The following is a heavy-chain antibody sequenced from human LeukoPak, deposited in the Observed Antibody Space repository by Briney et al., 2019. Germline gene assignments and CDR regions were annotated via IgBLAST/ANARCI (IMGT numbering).Heavy chain of an antibody. V-gene: IGHV1-69*13. Sequence: ASVKVSCKASGGTFSSYAISWVRQAPGQGLEWMGGIIPIFGTANYAQKFQGRVTITADESTSTAYMELSSLRSEDTAVYYCARGRMAGTYVFDSWGQGTLVTVSS. CDR2: IIPIFGTA. D-gene: IGHD6-19*01. CDR3: ARGRMAGTYVFDS. J-gene: IGHJ4*02. CDR1: GGTFSSYA.